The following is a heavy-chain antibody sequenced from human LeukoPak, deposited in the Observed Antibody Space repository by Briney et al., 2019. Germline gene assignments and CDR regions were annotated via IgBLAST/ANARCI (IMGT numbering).Heavy chain of an antibody. CDR1: GFTFSSYA. Sequence: PGGSLRLSRAASGFTFSSYAMSWVRQAPGKGLEWVSAISGSGGSTYYADSVKGRFTISRDNSKNTLYLQMNSLRAEDTAVYYCAKDRWSSWYHYYYYMDVWGKGTTVTVSS. V-gene: IGHV3-23*01. CDR2: ISGSGGST. D-gene: IGHD6-13*01. CDR3: AKDRWSSWYHYYYYMDV. J-gene: IGHJ6*03.